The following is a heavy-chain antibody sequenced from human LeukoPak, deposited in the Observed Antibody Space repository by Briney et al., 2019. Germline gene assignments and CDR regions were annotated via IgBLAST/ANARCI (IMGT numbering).Heavy chain of an antibody. D-gene: IGHD1-26*01. CDR2: INPSGGST. Sequence: ASVKVSCKASGYTFTSYAMNWVRQAPGQGLEWMGIINPSGGSTSYAQKFQGRVTMTRDMSTSTVYMELSSLRSEDTAVYYCARDRVGATTADAFDIWGQGTMVTVSS. CDR1: GYTFTSYA. V-gene: IGHV1-46*01. J-gene: IGHJ3*02. CDR3: ARDRVGATTADAFDI.